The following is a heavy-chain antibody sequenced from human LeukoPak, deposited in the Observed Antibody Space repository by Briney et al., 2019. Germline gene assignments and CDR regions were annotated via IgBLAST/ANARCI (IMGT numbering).Heavy chain of an antibody. V-gene: IGHV4-31*03. J-gene: IGHJ5*02. D-gene: IGHD2-15*01. CDR2: IYYSGST. CDR3: ARSLAGVLAATIWFDP. Sequence: SETLSLTCTVSGGSISSGGYYWSWIRQHPGKGLEWIGYIYYSGSTYYNPSLKSRVTISVDTSKNQFSLKLSSVTAADTAVYYCARSLAGVLAATIWFDPWGQGTLVTVSS. CDR1: GGSISSGGYY.